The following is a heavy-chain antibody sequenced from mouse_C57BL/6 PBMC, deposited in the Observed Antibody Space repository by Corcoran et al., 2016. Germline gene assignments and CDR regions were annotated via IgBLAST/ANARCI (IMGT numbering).Heavy chain of an antibody. D-gene: IGHD1-1*01. J-gene: IGHJ4*01. CDR2: INTYSGVP. V-gene: IGHV9-3*01. Sequence: QIQLVQSGPELKKPGETVKISCKASGYTFTTYGMSWVKQAPGKGLKWMGWINTYSGVPTYADDFKGRFAFSLETSASTAYLQINNLKNEDTATYFCARRDYYGSSYYAMDYWGQGTSVTVSS. CDR1: GYTFTTYG. CDR3: ARRDYYGSSYYAMDY.